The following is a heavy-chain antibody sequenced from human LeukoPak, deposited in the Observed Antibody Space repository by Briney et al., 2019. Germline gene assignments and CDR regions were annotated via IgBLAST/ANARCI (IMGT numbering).Heavy chain of an antibody. J-gene: IGHJ4*02. V-gene: IGHV4-59*08. Sequence: KSSETLSLTCTVSGGSISSYYWSWIRQPPGKGLEWFGYIYYSGSTNYNPSLKSRLTISVDASKNQFALKLSTVTATDTAVYYCASLSMVTQGYFDSWGQGTLVTVSS. CDR3: ASLSMVTQGYFDS. D-gene: IGHD4/OR15-4a*01. CDR1: GGSISSYY. CDR2: IYYSGST.